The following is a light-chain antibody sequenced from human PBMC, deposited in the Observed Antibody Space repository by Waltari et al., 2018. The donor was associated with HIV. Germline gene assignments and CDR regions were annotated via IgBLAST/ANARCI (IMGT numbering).Light chain of an antibody. CDR2: WAS. CDR1: QSLYNSNNKNS. Sequence: DIVITQSPDSLAVSLCERATIHCKSSQSLYNSNNKNSLAWYQQRPGQLPKLLIYWASTRNAGVPDRFSGSGSGTDFTLTISSLQAEDVAVYYCQQHDITPYTFGQGTKVGIK. V-gene: IGKV4-1*01. CDR3: QQHDITPYT. J-gene: IGKJ2*01.